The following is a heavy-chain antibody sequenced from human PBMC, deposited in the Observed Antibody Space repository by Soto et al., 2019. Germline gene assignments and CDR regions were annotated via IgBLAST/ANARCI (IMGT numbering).Heavy chain of an antibody. J-gene: IGHJ4*02. CDR1: GESISSSSYY. V-gene: IGHV4-39*01. D-gene: IGHD2-21*02. Sequence: SETRSLACLVSGESISSSSYYWGWIRQPAGRGLEWIGSIYYSGRTNYNPSFKSRVTISIDTSKNQFSLKLSSVTATDTAVYYCARQRTTVVTQAYFDHWGQGALVTVSS. CDR2: IYYSGRT. CDR3: ARQRTTVVTQAYFDH.